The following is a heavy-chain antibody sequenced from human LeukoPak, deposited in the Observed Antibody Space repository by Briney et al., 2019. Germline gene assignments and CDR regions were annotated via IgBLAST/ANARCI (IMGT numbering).Heavy chain of an antibody. CDR1: IESFSGYY. CDR2: TTHSGST. V-gene: IGHV4-34*01. Sequence: KTSETLSLTCAVYIESFSGYYWTWIRQPPGKGLEWIGETTHSGSTNYNPSLKSRVTISVDTSKNQFSLKLSSLIAADTAVYYCARARGDPSLDYWGRGTPVTVSS. D-gene: IGHD2-21*02. CDR3: ARARGDPSLDY. J-gene: IGHJ4*02.